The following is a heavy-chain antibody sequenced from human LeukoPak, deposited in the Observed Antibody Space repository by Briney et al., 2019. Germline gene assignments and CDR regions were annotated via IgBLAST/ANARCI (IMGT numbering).Heavy chain of an antibody. J-gene: IGHJ4*02. D-gene: IGHD6-13*01. Sequence: SQTLSLTCTVSGGSISSGDYYWSWIRQPPGKGLEWIGYIYYSGSTYYNPSLKSRVTISVDTSKNQFSLKLSSVTAADTAVYYCARGEEQHRLIDYWGQGTLVTVSS. CDR1: GGSISSGDYY. CDR3: ARGEEQHRLIDY. CDR2: IYYSGST. V-gene: IGHV4-30-4*01.